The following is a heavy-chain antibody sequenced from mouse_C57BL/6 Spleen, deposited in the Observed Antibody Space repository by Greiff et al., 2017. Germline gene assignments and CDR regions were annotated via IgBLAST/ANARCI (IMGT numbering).Heavy chain of an antibody. CDR1: GYAFSSYW. V-gene: IGHV1-80*01. J-gene: IGHJ1*03. D-gene: IGHD1-1*01. Sequence: VKLMESGAELVKPGASVKISCKASGYAFSSYWMNWVKQRPGKGLEWIGQIYPGDGDTNYNGKFKGKATLTADKSSSTAYMQLSSLTSEDSAVYFCANYGSSYWYFDVWGTGTTVTVSS. CDR3: ANYGSSYWYFDV. CDR2: IYPGDGDT.